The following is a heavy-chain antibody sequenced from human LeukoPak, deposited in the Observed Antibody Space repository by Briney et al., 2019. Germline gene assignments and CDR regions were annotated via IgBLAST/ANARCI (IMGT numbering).Heavy chain of an antibody. V-gene: IGHV3-7*03. D-gene: IGHD1-26*01. J-gene: IGHJ3*02. CDR3: ARGGSYLSAFDI. CDR1: GFTFSSYW. Sequence: TGGSLRLSCAASGFTFSSYWMTWVRQAPGKGLEWVANIKHDGSEKYYVDSVKGRFTISRDNSKNTLYLQMNSLRAEDTAVYYCARGGSYLSAFDIWGQGTMVTVSS. CDR2: IKHDGSEK.